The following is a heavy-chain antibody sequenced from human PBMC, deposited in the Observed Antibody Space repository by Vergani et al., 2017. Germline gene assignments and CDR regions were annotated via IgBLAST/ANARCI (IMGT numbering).Heavy chain of an antibody. J-gene: IGHJ4*02. D-gene: IGHD3-16*01. Sequence: QVQLVESGGGVVQRGGSLRLSCATSGFTLSNYDMQWIRQGPGKGLEFVAFIQFDGLKQYYADSVKGRFTLSRDFSKNTLYLQMNSLRTDDTATYYCAKHFRGWGIDYWGQGTQVIVSS. CDR3: AKHFRGWGIDY. CDR2: IQFDGLKQ. CDR1: GFTLSNYD. V-gene: IGHV3-30*02.